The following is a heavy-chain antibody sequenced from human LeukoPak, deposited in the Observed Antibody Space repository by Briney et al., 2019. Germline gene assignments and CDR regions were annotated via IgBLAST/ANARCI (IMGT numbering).Heavy chain of an antibody. CDR3: ARVLGAVADYFDY. Sequence: SETLSLTCSVSGGSISGYYWSWIRQPPGKGLEWIGYIYYSGSTNYNPSLKSRVTISVDTSKNQFSLKLSSVTAADTAVYYCARVLGAVADYFDYWGQGTLVTVSS. D-gene: IGHD6-19*01. V-gene: IGHV4-59*01. J-gene: IGHJ4*02. CDR1: GGSISGYY. CDR2: IYYSGST.